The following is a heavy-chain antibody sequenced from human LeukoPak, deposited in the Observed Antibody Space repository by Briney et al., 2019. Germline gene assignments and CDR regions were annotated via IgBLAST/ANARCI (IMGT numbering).Heavy chain of an antibody. CDR1: GYTFTGYY. J-gene: IGHJ4*02. CDR3: ARDRGYRYGYAAFDY. CDR2: IKPNSGGT. D-gene: IGHD5-18*01. Sequence: GASVKVSCKASGYTFTGYYMHWVRQAPGQGLEWMGCIKPNSGGTNYAQNLQGRVTMTRDTTLSTAYMELSRLRSDDTAVYYCARDRGYRYGYAAFDYWGQGTLVTVSS. V-gene: IGHV1-2*02.